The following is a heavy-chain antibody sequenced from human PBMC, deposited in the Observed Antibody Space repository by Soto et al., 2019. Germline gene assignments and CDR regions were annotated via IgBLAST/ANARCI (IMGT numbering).Heavy chain of an antibody. V-gene: IGHV4-39*01. CDR2: IYYSGST. J-gene: IGHJ6*02. D-gene: IGHD3-10*01. CDR1: GGSISSSSYY. Sequence: SETLSLTCTVSGGSISSSSYYWGWIRQPPGKGLEWIGSIYYSGSTYYNPSLRSRVTITVDTSKNQFSLKLSSVTAADTAVYYCARTTMVRGVITRFDYYYYGMDVWGQGTTVTVSS. CDR3: ARTTMVRGVITRFDYYYYGMDV.